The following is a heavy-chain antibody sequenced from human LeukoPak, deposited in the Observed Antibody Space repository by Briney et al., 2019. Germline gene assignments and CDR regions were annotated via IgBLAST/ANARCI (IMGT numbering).Heavy chain of an antibody. J-gene: IGHJ4*02. CDR3: AKDQIDWEWELLIGSFDY. CDR2: ISYDGSNK. Sequence: GGSLRLSCAASGFTLSSYGMHWVRQAPGKGLEWVAVISYDGSNKYYADSVKGRFTISRDNSKNTLYLRMNSLRAEDTAVYYCAKDQIDWEWELLIGSFDYWGQGTLVTVSS. V-gene: IGHV3-30*18. D-gene: IGHD1-26*01. CDR1: GFTLSSYG.